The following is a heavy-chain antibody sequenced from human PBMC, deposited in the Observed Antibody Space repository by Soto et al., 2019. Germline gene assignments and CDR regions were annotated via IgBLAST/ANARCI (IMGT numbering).Heavy chain of an antibody. CDR3: ATNDPRYYYGSGSYSDHYYRIDV. Sequence: QVQLQESGPGLVKPSQTLSLTCTVSGGSISSGGYYWSWIRQHPGKGLEWIGYIYYSGSTYYNPSRNGRGTISLDTSNNQSSLKRSSATAADTALYYCATNDPRYYYGSGSYSDHYYRIDVWGQGTPVTLSS. J-gene: IGHJ6*02. CDR1: GGSISSGGYY. V-gene: IGHV4-31*03. CDR2: IYYSGST. D-gene: IGHD3-10*01.